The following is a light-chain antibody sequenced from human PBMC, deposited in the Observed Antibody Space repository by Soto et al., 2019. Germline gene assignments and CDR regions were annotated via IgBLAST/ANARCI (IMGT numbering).Light chain of an antibody. J-gene: IGKJ1*01. CDR3: QQYNSYSWT. CDR2: DAS. CDR1: QSISRW. Sequence: DIQMTQSPSPLSASVGDRVTITCRASQSISRWLAWYHQKPGKAPKLLIYDASTLDSGVPSRFSGSGSGTDFTLTISSLHPDDFATYYCQQYNSYSWTFGQGTKVDIK. V-gene: IGKV1-5*01.